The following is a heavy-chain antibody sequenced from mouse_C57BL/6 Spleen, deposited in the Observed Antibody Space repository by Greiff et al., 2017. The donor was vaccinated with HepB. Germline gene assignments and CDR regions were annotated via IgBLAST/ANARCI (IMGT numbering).Heavy chain of an antibody. Sequence: EVQLVESGPGLVKPSQSLSLTCSVTGYSITSGYYWTWIRQFPGNKLEWMGYISYDGSNNSNPSLKNRISITRDTSKNQFFLKLNSVTTEDTATYYCARGDYGSSYAWFAYWGQGTLVTVSA. D-gene: IGHD1-1*01. CDR3: ARGDYGSSYAWFAY. CDR1: GYSITSGYY. V-gene: IGHV3-6*01. J-gene: IGHJ3*01. CDR2: ISYDGSN.